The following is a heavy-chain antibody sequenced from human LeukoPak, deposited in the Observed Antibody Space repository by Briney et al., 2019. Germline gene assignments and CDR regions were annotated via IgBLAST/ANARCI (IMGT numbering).Heavy chain of an antibody. CDR3: AKGVGYDILTGPDAFHI. D-gene: IGHD3-9*01. V-gene: IGHV3-30*18. CDR1: GLTFSSYG. J-gene: IGHJ3*02. Sequence: GRSLRLSCAASGLTFSSYGMHWVREAPGKGREWVAVISYDGSNKYYADSVKDRFTISRDNSKHTLYLQMNSLRAEDTAVYYRAKGVGYDILTGPDAFHIWGQGTMVTVSS. CDR2: ISYDGSNK.